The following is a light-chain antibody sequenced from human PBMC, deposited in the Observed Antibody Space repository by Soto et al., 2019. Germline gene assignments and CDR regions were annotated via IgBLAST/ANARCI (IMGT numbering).Light chain of an antibody. CDR3: QSYDRSLTVV. J-gene: IGLJ2*01. Sequence: QSVLTQPPSVSGAPGQRVTISCTGSSSNIGAGYDVHWYQQVPGTAPKLLIYGNINRPSGVPDRFSGSKSGTSASLAITGLQADYEADYYCQSYDRSLTVVFGGGTKLTVL. V-gene: IGLV1-40*01. CDR1: SSNIGAGYD. CDR2: GNI.